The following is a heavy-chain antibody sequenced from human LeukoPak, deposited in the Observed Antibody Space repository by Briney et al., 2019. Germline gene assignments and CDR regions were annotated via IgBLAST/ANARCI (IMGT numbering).Heavy chain of an antibody. Sequence: GGSLRLSCAASGFHFSSYGMHWVRHAPGKGLEWVAVIWNDGSNKYYEDSVKVRFTISRDSSKNTLELQMNSLRAEDTAVYYCARSRGGSSSGVGDNFDHWGQGTLVTVSS. J-gene: IGHJ4*02. CDR1: GFHFSSYG. D-gene: IGHD6-6*01. CDR3: ARSRGGSSSGVGDNFDH. CDR2: IWNDGSNK. V-gene: IGHV3-33*01.